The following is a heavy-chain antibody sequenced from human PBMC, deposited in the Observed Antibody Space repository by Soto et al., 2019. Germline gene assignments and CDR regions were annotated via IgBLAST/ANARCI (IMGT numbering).Heavy chain of an antibody. Sequence: EVQLVESEGVVVQPGGSLRLSCAASGFTFDDYTMHWVRQGPGKGLEWVSFINWNGDDINYADSVKGRFTISRDNSKNSLYLQMNSLRTEDTALYYCVKDSDWSFDSWGQGTLVTVSS. J-gene: IGHJ4*02. V-gene: IGHV3-43*01. CDR3: VKDSDWSFDS. CDR1: GFTFDDYT. CDR2: INWNGDDI. D-gene: IGHD6-19*01.